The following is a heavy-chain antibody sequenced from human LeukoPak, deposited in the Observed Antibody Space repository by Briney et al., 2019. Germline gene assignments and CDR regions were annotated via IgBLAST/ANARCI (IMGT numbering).Heavy chain of an antibody. J-gene: IGHJ4*02. CDR2: INRDGSEK. D-gene: IGHD3-3*01. CDR3: ATYDSWSGYSLGY. Sequence: GGSLRLSCAASGFTFSRRWMSWVRQAPGKGLEWVANINRDGSEKNHVDSVKGRFTIFRDNTKNSLYLQINSLRAEDTAVYYCATYDSWSGYSLGYWGQGTLVTVSS. CDR1: GFTFSRRW. V-gene: IGHV3-7*01.